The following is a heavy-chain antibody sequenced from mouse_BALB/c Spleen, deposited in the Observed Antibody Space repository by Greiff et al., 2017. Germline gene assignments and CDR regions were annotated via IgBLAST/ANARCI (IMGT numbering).Heavy chain of an antibody. CDR3: ARRGSYYGNSYAMDY. V-gene: IGHV1-87*01. D-gene: IGHD2-10*01. Sequence: QVQLQQSGAELVRPGASVKLSCKASGYTFTSYWMQWVKQRPGQGLEWIGAIYPGDGDTRYTQKFKGKATLTADKSSSTAYMQLSSLASEDSAVYYCARRGSYYGNSYAMDYWGQGTSVTVSS. CDR1: GYTFTSYW. J-gene: IGHJ4*01. CDR2: IYPGDGDT.